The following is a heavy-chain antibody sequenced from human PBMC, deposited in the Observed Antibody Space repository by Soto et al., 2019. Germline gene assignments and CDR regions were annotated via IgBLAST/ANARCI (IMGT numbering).Heavy chain of an antibody. CDR3: AKASSTISPDY. CDR1: GFTFTDYA. J-gene: IGHJ4*02. CDR2: ISGSASST. V-gene: IGHV3-23*01. Sequence: EVQLLESGGGLVQPGGSLRLSCAASGFTFTDYAMTLVRQAPGKGLEWVSSISGSASSTFYACSVKGRFTISRDNSRNTVSLQMNSLRAEDTAVYYCAKASSTISPDYWGQGTLVTVSS. D-gene: IGHD5-12*01.